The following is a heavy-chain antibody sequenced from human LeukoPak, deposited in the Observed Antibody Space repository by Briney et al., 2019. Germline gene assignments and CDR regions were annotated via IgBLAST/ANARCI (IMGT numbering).Heavy chain of an antibody. D-gene: IGHD2-2*01. CDR2: IYYSGST. CDR3: AREGYCSSTSCYSRSYYYYYMDV. CDR1: GGSITSYY. J-gene: IGHJ6*03. Sequence: SETLSLTCTVSGGSITSYYWSWIRQPPGKGLEWIGSIYYSGSTYYNPSLKSRVTISVDTSKNQFSLKLSSVTAADTAVYYCAREGYCSSTSCYSRSYYYYYMDVWGKGTTVTVSS. V-gene: IGHV4-59*05.